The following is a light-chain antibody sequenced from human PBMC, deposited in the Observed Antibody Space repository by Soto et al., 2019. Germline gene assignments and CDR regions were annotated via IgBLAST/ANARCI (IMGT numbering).Light chain of an antibody. V-gene: IGKV1-39*01. CDR3: QQSHSTPVT. Sequence: DIQVIQSPSSLSSSVGDRVTITCRAKMRISNYLNWYQQKPGKAPKLLISGASTLQSGVPSRFSGSGSGADFTLTISSMKADDYAKYYCQQSHSTPVTFGGGTKVDIK. J-gene: IGKJ4*01. CDR2: GAS. CDR1: MRISNY.